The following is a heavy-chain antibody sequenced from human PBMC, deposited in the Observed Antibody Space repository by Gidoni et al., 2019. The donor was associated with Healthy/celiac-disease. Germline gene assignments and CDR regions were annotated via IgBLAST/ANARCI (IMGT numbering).Heavy chain of an antibody. Sequence: EVQLLESGGGLVQPGGSLRLYCAASGFTFSSYAMRWVRQAPGKGLEWVSAISGSGGSTYYADSVKGRFTISRDNSKNTLYLQMNSLRAEDTAVYYCAKDPRQLYYYDSSGYYSDLDYWGQGTLVTVSS. CDR2: ISGSGGST. CDR3: AKDPRQLYYYDSSGYYSDLDY. D-gene: IGHD3-22*01. CDR1: GFTFSSYA. J-gene: IGHJ4*02. V-gene: IGHV3-23*01.